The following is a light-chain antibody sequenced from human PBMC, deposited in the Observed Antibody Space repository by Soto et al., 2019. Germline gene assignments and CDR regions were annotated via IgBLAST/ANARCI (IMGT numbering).Light chain of an antibody. V-gene: IGKV3-15*01. Sequence: EIVMTQSPGTLSVSPGERATLSCRASQSVSSKLAWYQQKPGQAPRLLIYGASTRATDIPATFSGSGSGTQFTLTISSLQSEDFAVYYCQQYNNWPRTFGQGTKVEIK. CDR2: GAS. CDR1: QSVSSK. CDR3: QQYNNWPRT. J-gene: IGKJ1*01.